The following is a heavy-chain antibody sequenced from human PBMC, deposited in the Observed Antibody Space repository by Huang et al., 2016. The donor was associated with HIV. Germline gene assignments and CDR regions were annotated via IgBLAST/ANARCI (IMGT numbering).Heavy chain of an antibody. CDR3: ARAVVRGLIIRFDP. D-gene: IGHD3-10*01. V-gene: IGHV1-2*02. J-gene: IGHJ5*02. Sequence: QVQLVQSGAEVTKPGASVKVSCRTSGYIFTDYYIHWVRQAPGQGLEWMGWVNPKSGATNQAQRVQGRLHMTTDTSTSAVYMELANLRSDDTAVYYCARAVVRGLIIRFDPWGQGTLVTVSS. CDR2: VNPKSGAT. CDR1: GYIFTDYY.